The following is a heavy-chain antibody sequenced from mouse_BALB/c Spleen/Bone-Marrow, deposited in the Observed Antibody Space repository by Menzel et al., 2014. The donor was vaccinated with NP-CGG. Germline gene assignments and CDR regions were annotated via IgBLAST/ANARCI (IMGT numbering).Heavy chain of an antibody. V-gene: IGHV1-7*01. J-gene: IGHJ4*01. D-gene: IGHD1-1*01. Sequence: VKLVESGAELAKPGASVKMSCKASGYTFTSYWMHWVKQRPGQSLEWIGYVNPSTGYTEYNQKFKDKATLTADKSSSTAYMQLSSLTSEDSAVYYCARPPYYYGSSYDAMDYWGQGTSVTVSS. CDR3: ARPPYYYGSSYDAMDY. CDR2: VNPSTGYT. CDR1: GYTFTSYW.